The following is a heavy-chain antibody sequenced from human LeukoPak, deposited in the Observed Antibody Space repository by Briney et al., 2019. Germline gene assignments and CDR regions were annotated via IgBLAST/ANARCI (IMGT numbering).Heavy chain of an antibody. V-gene: IGHV3-74*01. J-gene: IGHJ4*02. Sequence: GGSLRLSCAASGFGFSVYWMHWVRQAPGKGLVWVAHINVDGTSASHADSVKGRFTISRDNAKNTLYLQMNSLTVEDTAVYYCARVPTNSYGFGQWGQGSLVTVSS. CDR3: ARVPTNSYGFGQ. CDR1: GFGFSVYW. D-gene: IGHD5-18*01. CDR2: INVDGTSA.